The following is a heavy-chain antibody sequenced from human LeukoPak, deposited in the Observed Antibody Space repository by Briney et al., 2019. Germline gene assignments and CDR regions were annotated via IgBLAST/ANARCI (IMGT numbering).Heavy chain of an antibody. V-gene: IGHV3-48*03. Sequence: GGSLRLSXAASGFTFCSYEMNWVRQAPGKGLEWVSYISSSGSTIYYADSVKGRFTISRDNAKNSLYLQMNSLRAEDTAVYYCARDLTRITMVRGVSNWGQGTLVTVSS. CDR1: GFTFCSYE. J-gene: IGHJ4*02. CDR3: ARDLTRITMVRGVSN. CDR2: ISSSGSTI. D-gene: IGHD3-10*01.